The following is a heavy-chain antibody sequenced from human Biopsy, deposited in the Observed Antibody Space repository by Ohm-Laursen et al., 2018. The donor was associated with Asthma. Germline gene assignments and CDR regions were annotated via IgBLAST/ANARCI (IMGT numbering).Heavy chain of an antibody. D-gene: IGHD5-18*01. CDR3: ARERVTAMVTYFDY. V-gene: IGHV4-31*03. CDR2: IYYSGST. CDR1: GGSISSGGYY. Sequence: TLSLTCTVSGGSISSGGYYWSWIRQHPGKGLEWIGYIYYSGSTYYNPSLKGRVTISVDTSKNQFSLKLSSVTAADTAVYYCARERVTAMVTYFDYWGQGTLVTVSS. J-gene: IGHJ4*02.